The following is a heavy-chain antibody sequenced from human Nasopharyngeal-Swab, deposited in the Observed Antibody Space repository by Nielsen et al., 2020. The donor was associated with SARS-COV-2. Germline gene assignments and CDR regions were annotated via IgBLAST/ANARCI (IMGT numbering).Heavy chain of an antibody. CDR2: INTNTGNP. J-gene: IGHJ4*02. CDR3: ARDTPYGDYGPFDY. Sequence: ASVTVSCKASGYTFTSYSMNWVRQAPGQGLEWMGWINTNTGNPTYAQGFTGRFVFSLDTSVSTAYLQISSLKAEDTAVYYCARDTPYGDYGPFDYWGQGTLVTVSS. V-gene: IGHV7-4-1*02. CDR1: GYTFTSYS. D-gene: IGHD4-17*01.